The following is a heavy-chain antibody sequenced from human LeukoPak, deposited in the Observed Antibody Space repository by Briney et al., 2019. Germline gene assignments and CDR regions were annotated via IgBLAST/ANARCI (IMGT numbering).Heavy chain of an antibody. J-gene: IGHJ4*02. CDR2: IYTSGST. CDR1: GGSISSYY. V-gene: IGHV4-4*07. D-gene: IGHD3-10*01. CDR3: AGYGSRIALNDY. Sequence: PETLSLTCTVSGGSISSYYWSWIRQPAGKGLEWIGRIYTSGSTNYNPSLKSRVTMSVDTSKNQFSLKLSSVTAADTAVYYCAGYGSRIALNDYWRQGALVTVSS.